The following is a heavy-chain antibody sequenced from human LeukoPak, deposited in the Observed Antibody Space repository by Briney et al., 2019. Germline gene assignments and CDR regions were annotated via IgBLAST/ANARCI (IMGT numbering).Heavy chain of an antibody. J-gene: IGHJ4*02. V-gene: IGHV3-21*01. CDR2: ISSSSSYI. CDR1: GFTFSSYS. Sequence: GGSLRLSCAASGFTFSSYSMNLVRQAPGKGLEWVSSISSSSSYIYYADSVKGRFTISRDNAKNSLYLQMNSLRAEDTAVYYCAREAAAGTFFDYWGQGTLVTVSS. D-gene: IGHD6-13*01. CDR3: AREAAAGTFFDY.